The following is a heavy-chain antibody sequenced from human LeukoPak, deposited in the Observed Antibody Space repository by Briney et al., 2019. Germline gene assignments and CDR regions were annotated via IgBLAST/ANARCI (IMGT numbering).Heavy chain of an antibody. CDR3: AKVYSSSDFDY. CDR1: GFTFSSYW. V-gene: IGHV3-7*01. CDR2: IKYDGIDK. D-gene: IGHD6-6*01. J-gene: IGHJ4*02. Sequence: GGSLRLSCAASGFTFSSYWMSWVRQAPGKGLEWVAMIKYDGIDKQHLDSVKGRFTISRDNSKNTLYLQMNSLRAEDTAVYYCAKVYSSSDFDYWGQGTLVTVSS.